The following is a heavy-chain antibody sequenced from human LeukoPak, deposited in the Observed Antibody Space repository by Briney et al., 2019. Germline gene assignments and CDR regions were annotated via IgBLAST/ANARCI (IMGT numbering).Heavy chain of an antibody. D-gene: IGHD2-2*01. V-gene: IGHV3-30-3*01. J-gene: IGHJ6*02. CDR3: ATEYCSSTSCYLNYYYGMDV. Sequence: GRSLRLSCAASGFTFSSYAMHWVRQAPGKGLEWVAVISYDGSNKYYADSVKGRFTISRDNSKNTLYLQMNSLSAEDTAVYYCATEYCSSTSCYLNYYYGMDVWGQGTTVTVSS. CDR2: ISYDGSNK. CDR1: GFTFSSYA.